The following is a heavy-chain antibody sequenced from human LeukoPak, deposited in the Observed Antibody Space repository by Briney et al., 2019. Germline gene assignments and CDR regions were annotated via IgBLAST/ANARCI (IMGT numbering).Heavy chain of an antibody. CDR2: INIGGTNT. CDR3: ATDGAGFDT. V-gene: IGHV3-11*01. CDR1: GFTFNDYY. J-gene: IGHJ5*02. Sequence: GGSLRLSCAASGFTFNDYYMSWIRQAPGKGLEWLSYINIGGTNTHYADSVKGRFTISRDNAKQSLYLEMNNLRAEDTAVYYCATDGAGFDTWGQGGLVTVSS.